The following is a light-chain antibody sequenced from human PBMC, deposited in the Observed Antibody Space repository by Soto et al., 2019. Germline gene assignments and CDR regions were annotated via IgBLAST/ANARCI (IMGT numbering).Light chain of an antibody. CDR3: QQRSNWPL. J-gene: IGKJ2*01. CDR2: DAS. CDR1: QSVSSY. Sequence: EIVLTQSPATLSLSPGERATLSCRASQSVSSYLAWYQQKPGQAPRLLIYDASNRATGIPARFSGSGSGTDFTLTISSLEPGDFAVYYCQQRSNWPLFGQGTKLELK. V-gene: IGKV3-11*01.